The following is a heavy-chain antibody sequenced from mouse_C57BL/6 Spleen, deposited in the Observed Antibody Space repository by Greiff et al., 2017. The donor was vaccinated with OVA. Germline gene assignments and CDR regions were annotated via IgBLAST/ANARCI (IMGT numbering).Heavy chain of an antibody. CDR3: ARSGSNYFDY. J-gene: IGHJ2*01. D-gene: IGHD1-1*01. CDR2: IYPGSGST. Sequence: VQLQQSGAELVKPGASVKMSCKASGYTFTSYWITWVKQRPAQGLEWIGDIYPGSGSTNYNEKFKSKATLTVDTSSSTAYMQLSSLTSEDSAVYYCARSGSNYFDYWGQGTTLTVSS. CDR1: GYTFTSYW. V-gene: IGHV1-55*01.